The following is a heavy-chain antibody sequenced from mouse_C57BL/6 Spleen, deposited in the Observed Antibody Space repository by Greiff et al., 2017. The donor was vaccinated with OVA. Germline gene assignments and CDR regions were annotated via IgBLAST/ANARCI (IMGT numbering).Heavy chain of an antibody. Sequence: EVKVVESGGGLVKPGGSLKLSCAASGFTFSSYAMSWVRQTPEKRLEWVATISDGGSYTYYPDNVKGRFTISRDNAKNNLYLQMSHLKSEDTAMYYCARGSNWFAYWGQGTLVTVSA. V-gene: IGHV5-4*03. CDR1: GFTFSSYA. CDR3: ARGSNWFAY. J-gene: IGHJ3*01. D-gene: IGHD2-5*01. CDR2: ISDGGSYT.